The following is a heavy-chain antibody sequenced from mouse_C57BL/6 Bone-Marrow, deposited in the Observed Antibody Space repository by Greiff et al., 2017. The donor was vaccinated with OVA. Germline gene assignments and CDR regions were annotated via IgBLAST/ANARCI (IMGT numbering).Heavy chain of an antibody. V-gene: IGHV5-12*01. CDR3: ARRDGSYAMDY. D-gene: IGHD1-1*01. J-gene: IGHJ4*01. CDR2: ISNGGGST. Sequence: VKLMESGGGLVQPGGSLKLSCAASGFTFSDYYMYWVRQTPEKRLEWVAYISNGGGSTYYPDTVKGRFTISRDNAKNTLYLQMSRLKSEDTAMYYCARRDGSYAMDYWGQGTSVTVSS. CDR1: GFTFSDYY.